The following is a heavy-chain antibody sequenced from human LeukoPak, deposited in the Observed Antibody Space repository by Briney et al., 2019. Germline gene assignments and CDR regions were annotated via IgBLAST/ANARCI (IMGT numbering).Heavy chain of an antibody. CDR1: GGFISSYY. V-gene: IGHV4-59*08. Sequence: PSETLSLTCTVSGGFISSYYWTWIRQPPGKGLEWIGYIYYSGSTNYNPSLKSRVTISLDTSKKQFPLELSSVIAADTAVYYCARSHREYYFDYWGQGTLVTVSS. D-gene: IGHD3-10*01. CDR3: ARSHREYYFDY. J-gene: IGHJ4*02. CDR2: IYYSGST.